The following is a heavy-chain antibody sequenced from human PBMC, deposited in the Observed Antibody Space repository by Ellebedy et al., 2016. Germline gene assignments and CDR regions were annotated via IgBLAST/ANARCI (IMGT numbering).Heavy chain of an antibody. CDR2: IYYSGST. Sequence: GSLRLSCGVYGGSLSGHYWSRIRQPPGKGLEWIGYIYYSGSTNYNPSLKSRVTISVDTSKNQFSLKLSSVTAADTAVYYCARGDYADYWGQGTLVTVSS. V-gene: IGHV4-59*08. CDR3: ARGDYADY. J-gene: IGHJ4*02. CDR1: GGSLSGHY.